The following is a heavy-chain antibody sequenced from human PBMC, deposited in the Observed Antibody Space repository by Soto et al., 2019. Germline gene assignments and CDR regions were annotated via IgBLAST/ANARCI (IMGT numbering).Heavy chain of an antibody. Sequence: PGGSLRLSCAASGFTVSSNYMSWVRQAPGKGLEWVSVIYSGGSTYYADSVKGRFTISRDNSKNTLYLQMNSLRAEDTAVYYCASIPHYYDSSGYSSPPDYWGQGTLVTVSS. V-gene: IGHV3-53*01. D-gene: IGHD3-22*01. CDR3: ASIPHYYDSSGYSSPPDY. CDR2: IYSGGST. CDR1: GFTVSSNY. J-gene: IGHJ4*02.